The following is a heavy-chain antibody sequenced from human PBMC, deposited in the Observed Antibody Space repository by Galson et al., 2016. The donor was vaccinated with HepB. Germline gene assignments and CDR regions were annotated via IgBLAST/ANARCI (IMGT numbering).Heavy chain of an antibody. Sequence: SLRLSCAASGFNFRGFAMHWVRQAPGKGLEWVAVIWYDGRNKYYVDSVKGRFTISRDNSKNTVYLEMNSLRVEDTAVYHCARDINSLLRPPRGGLDAWGQGTTVIVSS. CDR2: IWYDGRNK. D-gene: IGHD2/OR15-2a*01. J-gene: IGHJ6*02. V-gene: IGHV3-33*01. CDR1: GFNFRGFA. CDR3: ARDINSLLRPPRGGLDA.